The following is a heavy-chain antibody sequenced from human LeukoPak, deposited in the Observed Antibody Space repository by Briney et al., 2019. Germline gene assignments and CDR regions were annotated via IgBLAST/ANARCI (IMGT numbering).Heavy chain of an antibody. CDR1: GYTFTSYG. CDR3: ARGWVCSGSGSYCPFYYYCYYMDV. Sequence: ASVKVSCKASGYTFTSYGISWVRQAPGQGLEWMGWISAYNGNTNYAQKLQGRVTMTTDTSTSTAYMELRSLKSDDTAVYYCARGWVCSGSGSYCPFYYYCYYMDVWGKGTTVTVSS. D-gene: IGHD3-10*01. V-gene: IGHV1-18*01. CDR2: ISAYNGNT. J-gene: IGHJ6*03.